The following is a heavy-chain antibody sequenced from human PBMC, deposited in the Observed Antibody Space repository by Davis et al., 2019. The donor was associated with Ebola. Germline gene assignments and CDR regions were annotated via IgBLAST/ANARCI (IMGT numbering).Heavy chain of an antibody. Sequence: SETLSLTCTVSGGSIYSSNYYWGWIRQPPGKGLEWIGSIYYSGSTYYNPSLKSRVTISVDTSKNQFSLKLSSVTAADTAVYYCATASGSYYMGFDYWGQGTLVTVSS. V-gene: IGHV4-39*07. CDR3: ATASGSYYMGFDY. J-gene: IGHJ4*02. CDR2: IYYSGST. D-gene: IGHD1-26*01. CDR1: GGSIYSSNYY.